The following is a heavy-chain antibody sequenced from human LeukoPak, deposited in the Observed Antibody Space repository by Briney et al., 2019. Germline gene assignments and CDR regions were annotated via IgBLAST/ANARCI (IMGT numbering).Heavy chain of an antibody. CDR1: GGSISSGSYY. Sequence: PSENLSLTCTVSGGSISSGSYYWSWIRQPAGKGLEWIGRIYTSGSTNYNPSLKSRVTISVDTSKNQFSLKLSSVTAADTAVYYCAREDGRQIRVLLRGGFDYWGQGTLVTVSS. J-gene: IGHJ4*02. D-gene: IGHD3-10*01. CDR2: IYTSGST. V-gene: IGHV4-61*02. CDR3: AREDGRQIRVLLRGGFDY.